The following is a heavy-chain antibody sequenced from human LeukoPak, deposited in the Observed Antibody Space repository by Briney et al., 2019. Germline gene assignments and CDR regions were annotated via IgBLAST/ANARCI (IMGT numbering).Heavy chain of an antibody. D-gene: IGHD5-12*01. J-gene: IGHJ4*02. CDR2: ISSSGGST. V-gene: IGHV3-23*01. Sequence: PGGSLRLSCAASGFIFSSYGMHWVRQAPGKGLQWVPGISSSGGSTYYVDSVKGRFTISTDNSKNTLYLQMNSLRAEDTAVYYCARGPSGYHNTGGQGTLVTVSS. CDR3: ARGPSGYHNT. CDR1: GFIFSSYG.